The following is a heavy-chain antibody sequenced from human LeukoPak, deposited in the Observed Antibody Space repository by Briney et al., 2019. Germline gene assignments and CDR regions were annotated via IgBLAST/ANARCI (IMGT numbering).Heavy chain of an antibody. CDR3: ARGRSSVWFGDLSLGY. J-gene: IGHJ4*02. D-gene: IGHD3-10*01. CDR1: GGSFSGYY. CDR2: INHSGST. Sequence: PSETLSLTCAVYGGSFSGYYWSWIRQPPGKGLEWIGEINHSGSTNYNPSLKSRVTISVDTSKNQFSLKLSSVTAADTAVYYCARGRSSVWFGDLSLGYWGQGTLVTVSS. V-gene: IGHV4-34*01.